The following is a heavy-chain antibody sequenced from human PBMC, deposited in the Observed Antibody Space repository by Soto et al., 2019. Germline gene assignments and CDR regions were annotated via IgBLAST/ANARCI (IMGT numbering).Heavy chain of an antibody. D-gene: IGHD3-22*01. CDR2: VYYSGSS. V-gene: IGHV4-30-4*01. CDR3: ARMSYFYDKWYFDI. J-gene: IGHJ2*01. Sequence: QLQESGPGLVKPSQTLSLTCSVSGGSINNNDYYWSWIRQTPGKGLEWIGYVYYSGSSDYIPSLKSRLSMSIDKSKNQFHLKLKSVAAADTATFFCARMSYFYDKWYFDIWGRGTLVTFSS. CDR1: GGSINNNDYY.